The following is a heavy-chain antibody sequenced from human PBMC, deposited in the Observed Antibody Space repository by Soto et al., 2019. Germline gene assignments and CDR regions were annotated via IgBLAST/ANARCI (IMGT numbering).Heavy chain of an antibody. D-gene: IGHD3-9*01. J-gene: IGHJ4*02. Sequence: GSLRLSCAASGFTFSSYGMHWVRQAPGKGLEWVAVIWYDGSNKYYADSVKGRFTISRDNSKNTLYLQMNSLRAEDTAVYYCARDGTYYDILTGYFPQYYFDYWGQGTLVTV. V-gene: IGHV3-33*01. CDR3: ARDGTYYDILTGYFPQYYFDY. CDR2: IWYDGSNK. CDR1: GFTFSSYG.